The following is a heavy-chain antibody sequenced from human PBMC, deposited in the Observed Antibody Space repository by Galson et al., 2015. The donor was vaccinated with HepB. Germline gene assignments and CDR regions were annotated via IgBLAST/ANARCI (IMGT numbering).Heavy chain of an antibody. CDR1: GGSISKSSYH. J-gene: IGHJ4*02. CDR2: IYHTERT. D-gene: IGHD1-1*01. Sequence: ETLSLTCTVSGGSISKSSYHWTWIRQPPGKGLEWIGNIYHTERTYYNPSLKSRATISVDTSKNHFSLKLNSVTATDTAVYYCARHSDGTGIDYWGQGSLVIVSA. CDR3: ARHSDGTGIDY. V-gene: IGHV4-39*01.